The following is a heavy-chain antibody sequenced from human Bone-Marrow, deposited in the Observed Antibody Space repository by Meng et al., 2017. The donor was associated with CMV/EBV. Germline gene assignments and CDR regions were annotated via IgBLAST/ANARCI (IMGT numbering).Heavy chain of an antibody. V-gene: IGHV3-74*01. CDR2: INTDGSST. J-gene: IGHJ3*02. D-gene: IGHD1-7*01. Sequence: GESLKISCAASGFTFSNYWMHWVRQAPGKGLIWVSRINTDGSSTNYADSVKGRFTISRDNAKNTLYLQMNSLRAEDTAVYYCARAFTGTRNAFDIWGQGPMVTGSS. CDR3: ARAFTGTRNAFDI. CDR1: GFTFSNYW.